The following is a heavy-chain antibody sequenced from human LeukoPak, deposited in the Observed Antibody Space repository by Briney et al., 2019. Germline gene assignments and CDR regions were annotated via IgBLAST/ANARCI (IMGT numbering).Heavy chain of an antibody. J-gene: IGHJ4*02. CDR2: ISGSGGST. V-gene: IGHV3-23*01. CDR1: GFTFSSYA. Sequence: AGGSLRLSCAASGFTFSSYAMSWVRQAPGKGLEWVSAISGSGGSTYYADSVKGRFTISRDNSKNTLYPQMNSLRAEDTAVYYCAKGRGYDFWSGYYTEVLWLFDYWGQGTLVTVSS. D-gene: IGHD3-3*01. CDR3: AKGRGYDFWSGYYTEVLWLFDY.